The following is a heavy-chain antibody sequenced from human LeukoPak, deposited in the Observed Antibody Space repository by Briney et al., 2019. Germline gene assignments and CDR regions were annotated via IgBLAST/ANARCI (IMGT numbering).Heavy chain of an antibody. J-gene: IGHJ4*02. CDR2: IWHDGSND. Sequence: GGSLRLSCAASGFIFSSYGMQWVRQAPGKGLEGVARIWHDGSNDDYADSVKGRFTLSRDNSKNTLYLQMNSLRAEDTAIYYCAKVTGDYYDTSGAFDYWGQGTLVTVSS. D-gene: IGHD3-22*01. CDR3: AKVTGDYYDTSGAFDY. CDR1: GFIFSSYG. V-gene: IGHV3-33*06.